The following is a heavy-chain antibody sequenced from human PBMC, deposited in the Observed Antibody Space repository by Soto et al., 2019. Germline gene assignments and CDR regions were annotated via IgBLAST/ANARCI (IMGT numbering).Heavy chain of an antibody. CDR3: ATVATNSYNWLDP. Sequence: GGSLRLSCAASGFSLSDYWMHWVRQVPGKGLLWVSRISVGGRDTTYADSVKGRFTISRDNAKNTVYLQMNSLRAEDTAVYYCATVATNSYNWLDPWGQGTLVTVSS. CDR2: ISVGGRDT. CDR1: GFSLSDYW. D-gene: IGHD5-12*01. V-gene: IGHV3-74*03. J-gene: IGHJ5*02.